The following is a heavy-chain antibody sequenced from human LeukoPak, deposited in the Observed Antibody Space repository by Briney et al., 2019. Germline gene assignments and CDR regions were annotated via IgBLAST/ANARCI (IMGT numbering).Heavy chain of an antibody. V-gene: IGHV3-30*03. CDR3: ARDLGFSYFDY. CDR1: GFTFSSYG. J-gene: IGHJ4*02. CDR2: ISYDGSNK. Sequence: GGSLRLSCAASGFTFSSYGMHWVRQAPGKGLEWVAVISYDGSNKYYADSVKGRFTISRDNSKNTLYLQMNSLRAEDTAVYYCARDLGFSYFDYWGQGTLVTVSS. D-gene: IGHD3-16*01.